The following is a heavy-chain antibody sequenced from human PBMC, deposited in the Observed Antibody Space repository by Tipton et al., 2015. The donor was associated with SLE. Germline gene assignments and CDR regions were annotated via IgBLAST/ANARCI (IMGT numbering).Heavy chain of an antibody. D-gene: IGHD5-18*01. CDR2: IWFDGSDT. CDR3: ARRGETQVWVPDN. Sequence: SLRLSCAASGFAFSDYVMHWVRQAPGKGLEWVGLIWFDGSDTFYGDSVKGRFTISRDNSKNTLYLQMNSLRAGDTAVYYCARRGETQVWVPDNWGQGTLVPASS. CDR1: GFAFSDYV. V-gene: IGHV3-33*03. J-gene: IGHJ4*02.